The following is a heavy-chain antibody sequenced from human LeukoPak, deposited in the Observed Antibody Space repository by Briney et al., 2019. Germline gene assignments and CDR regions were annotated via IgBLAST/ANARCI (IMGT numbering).Heavy chain of an antibody. Sequence: GGSLRLSCAASGFTFSSFSMNWVRQAPGKGREWVSYISSSRSTIYYADSVKGRFTISRDNAKNSLYLQMNSLRDEDTAVYYCARARFGGLDPWGQGTLVTVSS. V-gene: IGHV3-48*02. CDR1: GFTFSSFS. D-gene: IGHD3-16*01. J-gene: IGHJ5*02. CDR2: ISSSRSTI. CDR3: ARARFGGLDP.